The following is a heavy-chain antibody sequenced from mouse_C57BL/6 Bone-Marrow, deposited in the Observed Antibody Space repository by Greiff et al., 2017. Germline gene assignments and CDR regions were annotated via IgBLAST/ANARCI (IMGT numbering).Heavy chain of an antibody. D-gene: IGHD4-1*01. CDR3: ARSKNWDSWFAY. CDR1: GYAFTNYL. Sequence: VQLQQSGAELVRPGTSVKVSCKASGYAFTNYLIEWVKHRPGQGLEWIGVINPGSGGTKYNEKFKGKATLTADKSSSTAYMQLSSLTSEDSAVYFCARSKNWDSWFAYWGQGTLVTVSA. J-gene: IGHJ3*01. CDR2: INPGSGGT. V-gene: IGHV1-54*01.